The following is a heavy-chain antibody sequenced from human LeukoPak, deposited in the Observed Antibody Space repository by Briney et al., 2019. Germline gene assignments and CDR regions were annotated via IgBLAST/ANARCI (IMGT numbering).Heavy chain of an antibody. V-gene: IGHV3-30*04. CDR2: ISYHGRKK. Sequence: GGSLRLSCAASGFTFGTYAMHWVSQAPGKGLEWVAMISYHGRKKLYADSVKGRFSISRDNAENTLFLQMNSLRHDDTAVYYCARVASLSVTHYYYYGMDVWGPGTPVSVSS. D-gene: IGHD4-17*01. CDR1: GFTFGTYA. CDR3: ARVASLSVTHYYYYGMDV. J-gene: IGHJ6*02.